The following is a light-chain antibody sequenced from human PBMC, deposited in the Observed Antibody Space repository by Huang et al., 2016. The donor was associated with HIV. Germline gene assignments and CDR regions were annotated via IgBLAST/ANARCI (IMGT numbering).Light chain of an antibody. V-gene: IGKV3-11*01. CDR2: DAS. Sequence: EMVLTQSLATLSLSPGERATPSCRASQSVSSYLAWYQQKPGQAPRRLIYDASNRATGIPARFSGSGSGTDFTLTISSLEPEDFAVYYCQQRSNWPHTFGQGTKLEIK. CDR3: QQRSNWPHT. CDR1: QSVSSY. J-gene: IGKJ2*01.